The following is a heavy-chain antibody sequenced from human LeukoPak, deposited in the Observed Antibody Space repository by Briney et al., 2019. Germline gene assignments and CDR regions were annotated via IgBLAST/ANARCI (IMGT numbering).Heavy chain of an antibody. Sequence: GGSLRLSCAASGFTFSSYSVNWVRQAPGKGLEWVSSISNSGYYIYYADSVKGRFTISRDNAKNSLSLQMNSLRAEDTAVYYCARDPHYCTNGVCYYQGFDVWGQGTTVTVSS. CDR2: ISNSGYYI. D-gene: IGHD2-8*01. V-gene: IGHV3-21*01. CDR1: GFTFSSYS. CDR3: ARDPHYCTNGVCYYQGFDV. J-gene: IGHJ6*02.